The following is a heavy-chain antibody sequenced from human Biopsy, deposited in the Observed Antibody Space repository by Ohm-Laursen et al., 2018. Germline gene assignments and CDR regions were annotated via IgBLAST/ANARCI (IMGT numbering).Heavy chain of an antibody. CDR2: IDYRGST. J-gene: IGHJ4*02. V-gene: IGHV4-59*08. CDR1: SGSISSYY. CDR3: ATTTMDTSGWFGNYFDS. Sequence: SETLSLTCIVSSGSISSYYWSWIRQPPGKGLEWIGYIDYRGSTKYNASLRSRVTMSIDTSRNQFSLKLSSVTAADTAVYYCATTTMDTSGWFGNYFDSWGQGTLVTVSA. D-gene: IGHD6-19*01.